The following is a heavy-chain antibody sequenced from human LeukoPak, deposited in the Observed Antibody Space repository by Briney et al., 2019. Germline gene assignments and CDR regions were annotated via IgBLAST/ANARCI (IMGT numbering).Heavy chain of an antibody. J-gene: IGHJ3*02. Sequence: ASVTVSYKASGYTFTSYDINWVRQAAGQGVAGMGWMNPNSGNTGYAQKFQGRVTMTRNTSISIAYMELSSLRSEDTAVYYCATNGLRLDAFDIWDQGTMVTVSS. V-gene: IGHV1-8*01. CDR2: MNPNSGNT. CDR3: ATNGLRLDAFDI. D-gene: IGHD4-17*01. CDR1: GYTFTSYD.